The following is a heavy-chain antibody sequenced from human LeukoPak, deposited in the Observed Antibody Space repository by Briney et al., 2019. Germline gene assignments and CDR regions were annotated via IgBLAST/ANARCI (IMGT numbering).Heavy chain of an antibody. D-gene: IGHD6-13*01. CDR3: ARRTSIAAAGLGGMDV. Sequence: SETLSLTCAVYGGSFSGYYWSWIRQPPGKGLEWIGEINHSGSTNYNPSLKSRVTISVDTSKNQLSLKLSSVTAADTAVYYCARRTSIAAAGLGGMDVWGQGTTVTVSS. CDR2: INHSGST. CDR1: GGSFSGYY. J-gene: IGHJ6*02. V-gene: IGHV4-34*01.